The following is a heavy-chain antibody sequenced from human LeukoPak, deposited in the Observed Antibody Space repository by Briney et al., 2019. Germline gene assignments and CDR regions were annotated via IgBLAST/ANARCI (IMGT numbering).Heavy chain of an antibody. D-gene: IGHD6-13*01. CDR1: GGSISSYY. CDR3: ARDIAAAGIDY. CDR2: IYYSGST. V-gene: IGHV4-59*01. J-gene: IGHJ4*02. Sequence: SETLSLTCTVSGGSISSYYWSWIRQPPGKGLEWIGYIYYSGSTNYNPSLKSRVTISVDTSKNQFSLKLSSVTAADTAVYYCARDIAAAGIDYWGQGTLATVSS.